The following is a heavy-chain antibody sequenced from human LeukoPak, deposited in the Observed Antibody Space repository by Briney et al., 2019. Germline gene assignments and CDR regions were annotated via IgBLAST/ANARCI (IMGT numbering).Heavy chain of an antibody. CDR1: GGSISSGSYY. J-gene: IGHJ4*02. V-gene: IGHV4-61*02. CDR3: ARDQTRSWSY. Sequence: SETLSLTCTVSGGSISSGSYYWSWIRQPAGKGLEWIGRIYTSGSTYYNPSLKSRVTISVDTSKNQFSLKLSSVTAADTAVYYCARDQTRSWSYWGQGTLVTVSS. D-gene: IGHD3-3*01. CDR2: IYTSGST.